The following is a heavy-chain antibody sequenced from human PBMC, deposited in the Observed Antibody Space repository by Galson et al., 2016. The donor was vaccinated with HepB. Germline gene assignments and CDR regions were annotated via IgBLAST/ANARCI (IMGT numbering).Heavy chain of an antibody. J-gene: IGHJ3*02. Sequence: SETLSLTCTVSGGSIRSHFWNWVRQSPGRGLEWIGFIHHSGRFCYNPSLKGRVTLSLDTSKNHLSLKLDSVTAADTAVYYCAGDSSIFAFDIWGQGTMVTVSS. CDR1: GGSIRSHF. D-gene: IGHD2-2*01. CDR3: AGDSSIFAFDI. CDR2: IHHSGRF. V-gene: IGHV4-59*11.